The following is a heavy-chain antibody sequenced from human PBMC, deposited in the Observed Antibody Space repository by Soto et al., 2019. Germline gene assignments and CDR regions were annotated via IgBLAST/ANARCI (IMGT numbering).Heavy chain of an antibody. Sequence: LRLSCAASGFTFSSYAMSWVRQAPGKGLEWVSAISGSGGSTYYADSVKGRFTISRDNSKNTLYLQMNSLRAEDTAVYYCAKDLQTKTKYYYDSSGYSMFFDYWGQGTLVTVSS. V-gene: IGHV3-23*01. D-gene: IGHD3-22*01. CDR2: ISGSGGST. J-gene: IGHJ4*02. CDR1: GFTFSSYA. CDR3: AKDLQTKTKYYYDSSGYSMFFDY.